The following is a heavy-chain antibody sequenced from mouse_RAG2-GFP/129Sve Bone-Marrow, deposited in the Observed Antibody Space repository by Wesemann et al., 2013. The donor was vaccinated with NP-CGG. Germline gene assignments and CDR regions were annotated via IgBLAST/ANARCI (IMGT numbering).Heavy chain of an antibody. CDR3: ARRGIYYGNYEDDY. V-gene: IGHV5-9*04. J-gene: IGHJ2*01. Sequence: VKPGGSLKLSCAASGFTFSSYTMSWVRQTPEKRLEWVATISSGGGNTYYPDSVKGRFTISRDNARNTLYLQMSSLRSEDTAMYYCARRGIYYGNYEDDYWGQGTTLTVSS. D-gene: IGHD2-1*01. CDR2: ISSGGGNT. CDR1: GFTFSSYT.